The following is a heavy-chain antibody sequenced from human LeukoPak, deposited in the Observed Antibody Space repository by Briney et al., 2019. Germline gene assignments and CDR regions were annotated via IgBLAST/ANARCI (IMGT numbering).Heavy chain of an antibody. CDR3: ARDAGDQAYRYFDL. D-gene: IGHD1-1*01. Sequence: SQTLSLTCAISGDSVSNNRAAWNWIRQSPSRGLEWLGRTYYRSKWYNDYAVSVKSRITINPDTSKNQLSLQLNSVTPEDAAVYYCARDAGDQAYRYFDLWGRGILVTVSS. CDR1: GDSVSNNRAA. CDR2: TYYRSKWYN. J-gene: IGHJ2*01. V-gene: IGHV6-1*01.